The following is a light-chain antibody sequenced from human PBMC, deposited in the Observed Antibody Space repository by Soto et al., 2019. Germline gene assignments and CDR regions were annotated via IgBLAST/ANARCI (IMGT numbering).Light chain of an antibody. V-gene: IGKV1-39*01. CDR2: LAS. Sequence: IQMTQSPSSLSASVGDRVTITCRAAQSISTYLNWYQQKPGKAPKLLIYLASRLQSGVPARFSGDASGTDFTLTITSLQPEDFATYYCQQPFSSYSFGQGTKLEIK. CDR3: QQPFSSYS. J-gene: IGKJ2*03. CDR1: QSISTY.